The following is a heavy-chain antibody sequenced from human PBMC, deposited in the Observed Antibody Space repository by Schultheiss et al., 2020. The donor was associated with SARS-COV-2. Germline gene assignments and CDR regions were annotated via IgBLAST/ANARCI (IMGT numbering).Heavy chain of an antibody. CDR3: ARGAAGPLAYGMDV. J-gene: IGHJ6*02. Sequence: GGSLRLSCAASGFTFSSYSMNWVRQAPGKGLEWVSSISSSSSYIYYADSVKGRFTISRDNAKNSLYLQMNSLRAGDTAVYYCARGAAGPLAYGMDVWGQGTTVTVSS. CDR1: GFTFSSYS. CDR2: ISSSSSYI. V-gene: IGHV3-21*01. D-gene: IGHD6-25*01.